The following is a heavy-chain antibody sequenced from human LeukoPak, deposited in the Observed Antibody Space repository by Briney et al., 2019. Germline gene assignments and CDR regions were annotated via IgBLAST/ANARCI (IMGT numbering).Heavy chain of an antibody. CDR3: ARHRVVSSSSHYYYYMDV. J-gene: IGHJ6*03. CDR2: IYPGDSDT. V-gene: IGHV5-51*01. D-gene: IGHD6-6*01. Sequence: AGESLKISCKGSGYSFTSYWIGWVRQMPGKGLEWMGIIYPGDSDTRYSPSFQGQATISADKSISTAYLQWSSLKASDTAMYYCARHRVVSSSSHYYYYMDVWGKGTTVTVSS. CDR1: GYSFTSYW.